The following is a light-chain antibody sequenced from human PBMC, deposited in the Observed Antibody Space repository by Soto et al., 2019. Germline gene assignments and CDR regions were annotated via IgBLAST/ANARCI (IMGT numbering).Light chain of an antibody. V-gene: IGLV2-14*01. CDR2: EVS. J-gene: IGLJ1*01. Sequence: QSVLTQPASVSGSPGQSITISCTGTSSDVGGYNYVSWYQRYPGKAPKLMIYEVSNRPSGVSNRFSGSKSGNTASLTISGLQAEDEADYYCSSYTSSSTLYVFGTGTKVTVL. CDR1: SSDVGGYNY. CDR3: SSYTSSSTLYV.